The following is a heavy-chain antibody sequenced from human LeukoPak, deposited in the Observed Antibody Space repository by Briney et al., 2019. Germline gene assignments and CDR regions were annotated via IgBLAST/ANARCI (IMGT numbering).Heavy chain of an antibody. Sequence: ASVKVSCKASGYTFTSYAMHWVRQAPGQRLEWMGWINAGNGNTKYSQKLQGRVTITRDTSASTAYMELSSLRSEDTAVYYCASGARIQLWLDYFDYWGQGTLVTVSS. D-gene: IGHD5-18*01. V-gene: IGHV1-3*01. CDR1: GYTFTSYA. CDR3: ASGARIQLWLDYFDY. J-gene: IGHJ4*02. CDR2: INAGNGNT.